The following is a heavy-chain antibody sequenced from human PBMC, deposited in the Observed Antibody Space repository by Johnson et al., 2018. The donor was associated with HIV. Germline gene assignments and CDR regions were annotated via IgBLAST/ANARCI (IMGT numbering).Heavy chain of an antibody. CDR3: ASVRRGAFDL. Sequence: VQLVESGGDLVQPGGSLRLSCAASGFTVSSKYMAWVRQAQGQGLEWVSVIYSGESTYYADSVKDRFTISRDNSMNTLYAQMNSLRGDDTGLYYWASVRRGAFDLWGQGTIVTVSS. CDR2: IYSGEST. J-gene: IGHJ3*01. D-gene: IGHD3-10*02. V-gene: IGHV3-66*01. CDR1: GFTVSSKY.